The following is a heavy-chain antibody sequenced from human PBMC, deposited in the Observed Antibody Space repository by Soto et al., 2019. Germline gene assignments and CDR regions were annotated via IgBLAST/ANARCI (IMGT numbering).Heavy chain of an antibody. J-gene: IGHJ4*02. CDR3: ARSTYVRWLQLRGGFDY. CDR2: INHIGST. Sequence: GTLSLTCAVYCGSFSGYDLSWIRQPPGKGLEWFGEINHIGSTNYNPSLISRVTISVDTSKNQFSLKLSSVTAADTAVYYWARSTYVRWLQLRGGFDYWGQGTRVTVSS. V-gene: IGHV4-34*01. CDR1: CGSFSGYD. D-gene: IGHD5-12*01.